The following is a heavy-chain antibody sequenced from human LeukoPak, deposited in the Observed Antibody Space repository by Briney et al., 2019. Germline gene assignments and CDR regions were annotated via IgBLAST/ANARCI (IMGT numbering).Heavy chain of an antibody. V-gene: IGHV1-2*02. Sequence: ASVKVSCKASGYTFTGYYMHWVRQAPGQGLGWMGWINPNSGGTNYTQKFQGRVTMTRDTSISTAYMELSRVRSDDTAVYYCARGLSGSGSYYDYGMDVWGQGTTVTVSS. D-gene: IGHD3-10*01. CDR3: ARGLSGSGSYYDYGMDV. J-gene: IGHJ6*02. CDR1: GYTFTGYY. CDR2: INPNSGGT.